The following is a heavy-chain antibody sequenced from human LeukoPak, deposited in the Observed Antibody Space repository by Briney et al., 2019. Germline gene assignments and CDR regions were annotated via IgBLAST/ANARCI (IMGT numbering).Heavy chain of an antibody. Sequence: ASVKVSCKASGYTFTSYYMHWVRQATGQGLEWMGWMNPNTGYTGYAHQFQGRITMTRNTAISTAYMDLSSLNSQDTAVYYCARSSAWAHFDNWGQGTLVSVSS. CDR2: MNPNTGYT. J-gene: IGHJ4*02. V-gene: IGHV1-8*01. D-gene: IGHD2-15*01. CDR3: ARSSAWAHFDN. CDR1: GYTFTSYY.